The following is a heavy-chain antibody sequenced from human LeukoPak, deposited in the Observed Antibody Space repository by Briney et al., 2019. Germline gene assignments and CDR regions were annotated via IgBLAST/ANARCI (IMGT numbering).Heavy chain of an antibody. D-gene: IGHD3-22*01. Sequence: ASVKVSCKASGYTFTSYGISWVRQAPGQGLEWMGWISAYNGNTNYAQKLQGRVTMTTDTSTSTAYMELRSLRSDDTAVYYCARVRRSSGYPNWFDPWGQGTLVTVSS. CDR2: ISAYNGNT. CDR3: ARVRRSSGYPNWFDP. J-gene: IGHJ5*02. V-gene: IGHV1-18*01. CDR1: GYTFTSYG.